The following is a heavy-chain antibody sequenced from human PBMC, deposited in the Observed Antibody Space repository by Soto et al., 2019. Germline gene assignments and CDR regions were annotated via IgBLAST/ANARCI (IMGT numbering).Heavy chain of an antibody. CDR3: ARDTYCSGGSCYSPDNWFDP. CDR2: IYHSGST. V-gene: IGHV4-4*02. J-gene: IGHJ5*02. Sequence: QVQLQESGPGLVKPSGTLSLTCAVSGGSISSSNWWSWVRQPPGKGLEWIGEIYHSGSTNYNPSLKSRVTISVDKSKNQLSLKLSSVTAADTAVYYCARDTYCSGGSCYSPDNWFDPWGQGTLVTVSS. D-gene: IGHD2-15*01. CDR1: GGSISSSNW.